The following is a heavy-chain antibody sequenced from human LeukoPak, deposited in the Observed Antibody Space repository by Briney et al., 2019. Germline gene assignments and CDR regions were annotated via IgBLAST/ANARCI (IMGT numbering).Heavy chain of an antibody. CDR3: ARGVYYDSSGYSSD. Sequence: GGSLRLSCAASGFTFSDYYMNWIRQTPGKGLEWISYISQSGGDVNYADSVAGRFTISRDNAKNSLYLQMNSLRAEDTAVYYCARGVYYDSSGYSSDWGQGTLVTVSS. CDR2: ISQSGGDV. D-gene: IGHD3-22*01. V-gene: IGHV3-11*04. CDR1: GFTFSDYY. J-gene: IGHJ4*02.